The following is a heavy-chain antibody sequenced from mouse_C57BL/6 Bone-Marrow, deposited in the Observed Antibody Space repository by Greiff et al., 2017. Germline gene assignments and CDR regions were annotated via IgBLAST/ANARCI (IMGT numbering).Heavy chain of an antibody. CDR1: GFSLTSYG. Sequence: VNLVESGPGLVQPSQSLSITCTVSGFSLTSYGVHWVRQSPGKGLEWLGVICSGGSSDYNAAFISSLTISKVNSTCHVFFKMNSLLADDAAIDYYAASYGYWYFDGWGTGTTVTVSS. CDR3: AASYGYWYFDG. CDR2: ICSGGSS. J-gene: IGHJ1*03. V-gene: IGHV2-2*01. D-gene: IGHD1-1*02.